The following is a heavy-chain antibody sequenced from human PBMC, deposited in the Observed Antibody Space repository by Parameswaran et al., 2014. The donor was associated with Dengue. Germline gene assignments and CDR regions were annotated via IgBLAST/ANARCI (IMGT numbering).Heavy chain of an antibody. CDR3: ARGPRRWLREYNWFDP. CDR2: INHSGST. Sequence: WIRQPPGKGLEWIGEINHSGSTNYNPSLKSRVTISVDTSKNQFSLKLGSVTAADTAVYYCARGPRRWLREYNWFDPWGQGTLVTVSS. J-gene: IGHJ5*02. D-gene: IGHD5-24*01. V-gene: IGHV4-34*01.